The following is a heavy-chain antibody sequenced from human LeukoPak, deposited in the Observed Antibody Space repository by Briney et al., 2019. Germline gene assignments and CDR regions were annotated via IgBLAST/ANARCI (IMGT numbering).Heavy chain of an antibody. CDR2: IYHSGST. Sequence: SETLSLTCAVSGGSISSGGYSWSWIRQPPGTGLEWIGYIYHSGSTYYNPSLKSRVTISVDRSKNQFSLKLSSVTAADTAVYYCVSHMTGSTAGFDSWGQGTLVTVSS. CDR1: GGSISSGGYS. V-gene: IGHV4-30-2*01. J-gene: IGHJ5*01. D-gene: IGHD1-7*01. CDR3: VSHMTGSTAGFDS.